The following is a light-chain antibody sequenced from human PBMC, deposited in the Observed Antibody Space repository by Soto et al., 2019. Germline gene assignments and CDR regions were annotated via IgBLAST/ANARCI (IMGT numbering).Light chain of an antibody. CDR1: SSDVGGYNY. V-gene: IGLV2-14*03. Sequence: QSVLTQPASVSGSPGQSITISCTGTSSDVGGYNYVSWYQQHPGKAPKLIIYDVSNRPSGVSNRFSGSKSGNTASLTISGLQAEDEADYYCSSYTSSSTLVFGGGTKVTFL. CDR2: DVS. CDR3: SSYTSSSTLV. J-gene: IGLJ2*01.